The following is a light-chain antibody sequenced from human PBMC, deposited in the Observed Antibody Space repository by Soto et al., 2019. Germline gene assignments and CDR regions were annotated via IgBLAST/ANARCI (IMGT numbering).Light chain of an antibody. Sequence: QSVLTQPASVSGSPGQSITISCTGTSSDVGGYYYVSWYQHHPGKAPKLMIYQVSNRPSGVSNRFSGSKSGNTASLTISGLQAEDEADYYGSSYTSSNTFYVFGTGTKLTVL. CDR3: SSYTSSNTFYV. J-gene: IGLJ1*01. CDR2: QVS. V-gene: IGLV2-14*01. CDR1: SSDVGGYYY.